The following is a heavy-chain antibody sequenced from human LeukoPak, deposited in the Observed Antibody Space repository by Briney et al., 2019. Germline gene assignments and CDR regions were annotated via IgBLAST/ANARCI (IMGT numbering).Heavy chain of an antibody. CDR2: IIPIFGTA. Sequence: GASVKVSCKASGGTFSSYAISWVRQAPGQGLEWMGGIIPIFGTANYAQKFQGRVTITADESTSTAYMELSSLRSEDTAVYYCANSKRALSIAARPSQSLDYWGQGTLVTVSS. CDR3: ANSKRALSIAARPSQSLDY. D-gene: IGHD6-6*01. V-gene: IGHV1-69*13. J-gene: IGHJ4*02. CDR1: GGTFSSYA.